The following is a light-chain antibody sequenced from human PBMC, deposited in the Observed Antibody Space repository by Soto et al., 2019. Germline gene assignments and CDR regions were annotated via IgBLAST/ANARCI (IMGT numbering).Light chain of an antibody. CDR2: DVI. CDR3: CSYAGSSLWV. Sequence: QSVLTQPRSVSGSPGQSVTISCTGTSSDVGVYNYVSWYQQHPGKAPQLVIYDVIKRPSGVPDRFSGSKSGNTASLTISGLQAEDEAAYYCCSYAGSSLWVFGGGTKVTVL. J-gene: IGLJ3*02. V-gene: IGLV2-11*01. CDR1: SSDVGVYNY.